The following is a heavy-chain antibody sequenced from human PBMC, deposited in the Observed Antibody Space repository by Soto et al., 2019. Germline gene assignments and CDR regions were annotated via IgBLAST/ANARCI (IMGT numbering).Heavy chain of an antibody. CDR3: ARWVGYCSGGSCYSENYMDV. CDR1: GYTFTSYG. J-gene: IGHJ6*03. CDR2: ISAYNGNT. V-gene: IGHV1-18*01. D-gene: IGHD2-15*01. Sequence: ASVKVSCKASGYTFTSYGISWVRQAPGQGLEWMGWISAYNGNTNYAQKLQGRATMTTDTSTSTAYMELRSLRSDDTAVYYCARWVGYCSGGSCYSENYMDVWGKGTTVTVSS.